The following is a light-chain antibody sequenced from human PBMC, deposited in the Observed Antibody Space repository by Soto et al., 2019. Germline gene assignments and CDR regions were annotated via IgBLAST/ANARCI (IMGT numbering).Light chain of an antibody. CDR1: PRVSSY. CDR3: QQSNNWPWT. J-gene: IGKJ1*01. Sequence: EIVMTQSPATLSVSPGESATLSCRARPRVSSYLTWYPPHPCQAPRLLIYCASTRATGIPARFSGSGSGTEFTLTISSLKSEDCAVYYCQQSNNWPWTFGQGT. V-gene: IGKV3-15*01. CDR2: CAS.